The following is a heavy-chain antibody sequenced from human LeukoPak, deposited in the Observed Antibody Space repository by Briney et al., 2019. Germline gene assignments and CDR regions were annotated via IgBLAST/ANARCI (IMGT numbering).Heavy chain of an antibody. J-gene: IGHJ4*02. CDR2: IKQDGSEK. CDR3: ARINSGSYYPFDY. CDR1: GFTFSSYW. V-gene: IGHV3-7*01. D-gene: IGHD1-26*01. Sequence: PGGSLRLSCAASGFTFSSYWMSSVRQAPGKGLEWVANIKQDGSEKYYVDSVKGRFTISRDNAKNSLYLQMNSLRAEDTAVYYCARINSGSYYPFDYWGQGTLVTVSS.